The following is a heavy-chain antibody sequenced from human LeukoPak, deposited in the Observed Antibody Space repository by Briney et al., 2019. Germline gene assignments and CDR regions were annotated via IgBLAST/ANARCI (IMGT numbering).Heavy chain of an antibody. J-gene: IGHJ4*02. CDR3: TRVGYIDEGIDY. V-gene: IGHV3-7*04. Sequence: PGGSLRLSCAASGFTFSNFWMNWIRQAPGKGLEWVAGIKPDGSEKYCVDSVRGRFTVSRDNAKNSLYLQMNSLRAEDTAIYYCTRVGYIDEGIDYWGQGTLVTVSS. CDR1: GFTFSNFW. CDR2: IKPDGSEK. D-gene: IGHD5-24*01.